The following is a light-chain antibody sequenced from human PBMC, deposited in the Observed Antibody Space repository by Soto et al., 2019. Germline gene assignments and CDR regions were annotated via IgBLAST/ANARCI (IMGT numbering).Light chain of an antibody. CDR3: QQYST. CDR1: QSVSSSY. J-gene: IGKJ1*01. V-gene: IGKV3-20*01. CDR2: GAS. Sequence: IVLTQSPGTLSWSPGERATLSCRASQSVSSSYLAWYQQKPGQAPRLLIYGASSRATGITDRFSGSGSGTDFTLTISRLEPEDFAVYYCQQYSTFGQGTKVDI.